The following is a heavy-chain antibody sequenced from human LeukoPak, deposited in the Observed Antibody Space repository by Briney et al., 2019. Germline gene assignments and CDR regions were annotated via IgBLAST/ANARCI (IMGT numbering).Heavy chain of an antibody. CDR1: GFIFSSYE. CDR2: ISSSGSTM. CDR3: ASSSWYALDY. J-gene: IGHJ4*02. V-gene: IGHV3-48*03. Sequence: GGSLRLSCPASGFIFSSYEMNWVRQAPGRGREWISYISSSGSTMYYADSVKGRFTNSRDNAENSLYLQMNSRRAEDTAIYYCASSSWYALDYWGQGTLVTVSS. D-gene: IGHD6-13*01.